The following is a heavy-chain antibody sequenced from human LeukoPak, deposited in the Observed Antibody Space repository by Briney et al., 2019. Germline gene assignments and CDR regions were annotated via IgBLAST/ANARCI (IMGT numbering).Heavy chain of an antibody. D-gene: IGHD2-2*01. CDR2: ISAYNGNT. V-gene: IGHV1-18*01. CDR3: ARGGIVVVPAAPNWFDP. J-gene: IGHJ5*02. Sequence: ASVKVSCKASGYTFTSYGISWVRQVPGQGLEWMGWISAYNGNTNYAQKLQGRVTMTTDTSTSTAYMELRSLRSDDTAVYYCARGGIVVVPAAPNWFDPWGQGTLVTVSS. CDR1: GYTFTSYG.